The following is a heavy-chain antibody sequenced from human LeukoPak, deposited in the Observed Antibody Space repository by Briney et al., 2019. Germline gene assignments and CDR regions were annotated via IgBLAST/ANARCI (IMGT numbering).Heavy chain of an antibody. CDR3: ASDDFWSGYTMDV. J-gene: IGHJ6*03. CDR1: GFTFSDYY. V-gene: IGHV3-11*04. Sequence: PGGSLRLSCAASGFTFSDYYMSWIRQAPGKGLEWVSYISSSGSTIYYADSVKGRFTISRDNAKNSLYLQMNSLRAEDTAVYYCASDDFWSGYTMDVWGKGTTVTVSS. CDR2: ISSSGSTI. D-gene: IGHD3-3*01.